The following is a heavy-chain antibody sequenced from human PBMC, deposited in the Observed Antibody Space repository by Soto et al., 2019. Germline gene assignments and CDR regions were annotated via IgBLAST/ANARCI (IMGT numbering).Heavy chain of an antibody. Sequence: ASVKVSCKASGYTFTSYGISWVRQAPGQGLEWMGWISAYNGNTNYAQKLQGRVTMTTDTSTSTAYMELRSLRSDDTAVYYCAGVRIAAAGTRSYYYYGMDVWGQGTTVTVSS. CDR1: GYTFTSYG. CDR2: ISAYNGNT. J-gene: IGHJ6*02. D-gene: IGHD6-13*01. V-gene: IGHV1-18*01. CDR3: AGVRIAAAGTRSYYYYGMDV.